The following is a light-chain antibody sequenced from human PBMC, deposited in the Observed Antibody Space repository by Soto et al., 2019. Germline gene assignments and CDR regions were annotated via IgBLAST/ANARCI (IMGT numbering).Light chain of an antibody. CDR3: QQYYSAPWT. J-gene: IGKJ1*01. Sequence: DIVMTQSPDSLAVSLGERATINCKSSQSVLYSSNNKNYLAWYQQKPGQPPKLLIYCAPTRESGVPDRFRGRGSATDLTLTISSLQAEDVAVYYGQQYYSAPWTFGQGTKVEIK. CDR2: CAP. V-gene: IGKV4-1*01. CDR1: QSVLYSSNNKNY.